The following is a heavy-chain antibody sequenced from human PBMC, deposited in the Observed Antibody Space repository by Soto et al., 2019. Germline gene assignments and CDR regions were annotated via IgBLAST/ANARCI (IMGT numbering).Heavy chain of an antibody. D-gene: IGHD2-15*01. J-gene: IGHJ3*01. CDR3: ARGHEFGGTAEGFDV. V-gene: IGHV1-69*12. Sequence: QVQLVQSGAEVKKPGSSVKVSCKASGGSFRREAINWVRQAPGQGPEWMGGILPIFGTADYAQKFQGRVTITACVSKTTAYMELSSLSFEATAVYYCARGHEFGGTAEGFDVWGQGTMVTVSS. CDR1: GGSFRREA. CDR2: ILPIFGTA.